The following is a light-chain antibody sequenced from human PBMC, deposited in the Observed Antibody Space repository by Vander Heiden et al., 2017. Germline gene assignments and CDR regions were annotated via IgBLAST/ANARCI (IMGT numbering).Light chain of an antibody. CDR2: QIS. CDR3: MQATQFPHLL. J-gene: IGKJ2*01. V-gene: IGKV2-24*01. Sequence: DIVMTQTPLSSPVTLGQPASISCRSSQSLVHSDGNTYLSWLHQRPGQPPRLLIYQISNRLSGVPDRFSGSGAGTDFTLEISSVEAEDVGVYYCMQATQFPHLLFGQGTKLEIK. CDR1: QSLVHSDGNTY.